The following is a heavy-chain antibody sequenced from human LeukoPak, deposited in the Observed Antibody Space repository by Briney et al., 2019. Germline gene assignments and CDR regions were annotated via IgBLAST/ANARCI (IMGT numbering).Heavy chain of an antibody. V-gene: IGHV4-59*11. CDR1: GGSISSHY. J-gene: IGHJ1*01. CDR2: IYYSGSP. D-gene: IGHD2-2*01. Sequence: SETLSLTCTVSGGSISSHYWSWIRQPPGKGLEWIGYIYYSGSPNYNPSLKSRLTISLDTSKKQFSLKMYTAIAADTAIYYCAGGLRSTSYKAEYFQHWGQGTLVTVSS. CDR3: AGGLRSTSYKAEYFQH.